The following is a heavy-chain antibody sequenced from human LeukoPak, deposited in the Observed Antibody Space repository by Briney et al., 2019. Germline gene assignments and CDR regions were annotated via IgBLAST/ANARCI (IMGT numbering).Heavy chain of an antibody. Sequence: ASVKVSCKASGYTFTSYDINWVRQATGQGLEWMGWMNPNSGNTGYAQKFQGRVTMTRNTSISTAYMELSSLRSEDTAVYYCATGGLGGRYSGSYEWWFDPWGQGTLVTVSS. D-gene: IGHD1-26*01. V-gene: IGHV1-8*01. J-gene: IGHJ5*02. CDR2: MNPNSGNT. CDR1: GYTFTSYD. CDR3: ATGGLGGRYSGSYEWWFDP.